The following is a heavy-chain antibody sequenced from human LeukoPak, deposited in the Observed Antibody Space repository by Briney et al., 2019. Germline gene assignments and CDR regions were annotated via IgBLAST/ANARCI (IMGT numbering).Heavy chain of an antibody. CDR2: IYYTGTT. J-gene: IGHJ5*02. CDR1: GGSISSSSFH. V-gene: IGHV4-39*01. Sequence: SETLSPTCTVSGGSISSSSFHWAWIRQPPGKGLEWIGSIYYTGTTYYNPSLKSRLTISVDTSRNQFSLKLSSVTAADTALYYCARVFCDTISCYSFDPWGQGALVAVSS. D-gene: IGHD2-15*01. CDR3: ARVFCDTISCYSFDP.